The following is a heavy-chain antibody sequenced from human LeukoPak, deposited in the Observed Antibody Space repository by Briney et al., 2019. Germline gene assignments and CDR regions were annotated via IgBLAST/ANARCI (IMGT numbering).Heavy chain of an antibody. CDR3: ARDPGGGYKDDALDI. V-gene: IGHV4-59*01. D-gene: IGHD3-16*01. J-gene: IGHJ3*02. CDR2: TYYSGST. Sequence: SETPSLTCTVSGGSISSYYWSWIRQPPGKGLEWIGYTYYSGSTNYNPSLKSRVTISVDTSKNQFSLKLSSVTAADTAVYYCARDPGGGYKDDALDIWGQGTMVTVSS. CDR1: GGSISSYY.